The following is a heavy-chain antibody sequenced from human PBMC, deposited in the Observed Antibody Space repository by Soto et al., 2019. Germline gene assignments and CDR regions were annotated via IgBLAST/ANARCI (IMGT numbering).Heavy chain of an antibody. CDR1: GGSISSGGYY. V-gene: IGHV4-31*03. CDR3: ARGRSVAQGLDY. J-gene: IGHJ4*02. Sequence: QVQLQESGPGLVKPSQTLSLTCTVSGGSISSGGYYWSWIRQHPGTGLEWIGYIYYSGRTYYNPSLKSRVTISVDTSKNQFSLKLSSVTAADTAVYYCARGRSVAQGLDYWGQGTLVTVSS. CDR2: IYYSGRT.